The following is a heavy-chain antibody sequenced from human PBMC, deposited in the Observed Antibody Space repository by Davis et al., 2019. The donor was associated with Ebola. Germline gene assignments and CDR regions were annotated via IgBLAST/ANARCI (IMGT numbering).Heavy chain of an antibody. J-gene: IGHJ6*02. CDR2: IIPIFGTA. CDR1: GGTFSSYA. D-gene: IGHD2-8*02. V-gene: IGHV1-69*13. CDR3: ARDPCTGGVCLDYYYYGMDV. Sequence: AASVKVSCKASGGTFSSYAISWVRQAPGQGLEWMGGIIPIFGTANYAQKFQGRVTITADESTSTAYMELSSLRSEDTAVYYCARDPCTGGVCLDYYYYGMDVWGQGTTVTVSS.